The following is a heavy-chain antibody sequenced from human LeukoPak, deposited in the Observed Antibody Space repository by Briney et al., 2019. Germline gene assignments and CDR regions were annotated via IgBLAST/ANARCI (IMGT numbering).Heavy chain of an antibody. CDR2: MNPNSGNT. J-gene: IGHJ6*02. D-gene: IGHD3-22*01. CDR1: GYTFTSYD. V-gene: IGHV1-8*01. Sequence: ASVEVSCKASGYTFTSYDINWVRQATGQGLEWMGWMNPNSGNTGYAQKFQGRVTMTRNTSISTAYMELSSLRSEDTAVYYCARGLGDSSWNHYYYYYGMDVWGQGTTVTVSS. CDR3: ARGLGDSSWNHYYYYYGMDV.